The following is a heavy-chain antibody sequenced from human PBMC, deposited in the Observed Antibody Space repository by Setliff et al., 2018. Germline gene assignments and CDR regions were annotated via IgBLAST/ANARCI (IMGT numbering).Heavy chain of an antibody. J-gene: IGHJ4*02. Sequence: SETLSLTCSVSGASITNSYWSWVRQSPEKGLEWIGEMHQSGRTKFNPSLKSRVTMSVDTTKNQFSLKLTSMTAADTAVYFCARHLLVQGTYHFDYWGQGSPVTVSS. CDR1: GASITNSY. CDR3: ARHLLVQGTYHFDY. D-gene: IGHD3-10*01. V-gene: IGHV4-59*08. CDR2: MHQSGRT.